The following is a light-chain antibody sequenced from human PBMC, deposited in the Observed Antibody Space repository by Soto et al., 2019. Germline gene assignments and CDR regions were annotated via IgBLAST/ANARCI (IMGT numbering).Light chain of an antibody. V-gene: IGKV1-6*01. CDR2: AAS. CDR1: QGIRNE. CDR3: LQDNACPRT. J-gene: IGKJ2*02. Sequence: AIQMTQSPSSLSASVGDRVTITCRASQGIRNELGWYQQKPGKAPKLLIYAASTLKSGVPSRFSGSGSGTDFTLTISALQPEDFGTYYCLQDNACPRTFGQGTRLEIK.